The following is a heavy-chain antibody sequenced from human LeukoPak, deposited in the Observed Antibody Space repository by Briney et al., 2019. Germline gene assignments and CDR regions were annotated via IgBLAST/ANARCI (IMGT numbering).Heavy chain of an antibody. CDR3: AGGGLGELSLYYFDY. CDR2: IYYSGST. Sequence: SETLSLTCTVSGGSISSYYWSWIRQPPGKGLEWIGYIYYSGSTNYNPSLKSRVTISVDTSKNQFSLKLSSVTAADTAVYYCAGGGLGELSLYYFDYWGQGTLVTVSS. J-gene: IGHJ4*02. V-gene: IGHV4-59*08. CDR1: GGSISSYY. D-gene: IGHD3-16*02.